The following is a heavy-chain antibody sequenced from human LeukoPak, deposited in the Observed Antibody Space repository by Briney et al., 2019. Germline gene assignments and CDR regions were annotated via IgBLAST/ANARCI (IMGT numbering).Heavy chain of an antibody. J-gene: IGHJ4*02. CDR3: GKTTVGYSSGQKPAWPVDY. Sequence: GGSLRLSCEASGFTFGSHAMYWVRQAPGKGLEWVAGIFGSGGSPHYADPVKGRFTISRDNSRNTVYLQVNSLRAEDTAVYYCGKTTVGYSSGQKPAWPVDYWGQGTLVTVSS. CDR1: GFTFGSHA. CDR2: IFGSGGSP. D-gene: IGHD5-18*01. V-gene: IGHV3-23*01.